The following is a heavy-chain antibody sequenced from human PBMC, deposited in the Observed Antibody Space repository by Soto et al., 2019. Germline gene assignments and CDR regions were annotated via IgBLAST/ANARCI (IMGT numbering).Heavy chain of an antibody. V-gene: IGHV5-10-1*01. Sequence: HGESLKISCKGSGYSFTSYWISWVRQMPGKGLEWMGRIDPSDSYTNYSPSFQGHVTISADKSISTAYLQWSSLKASDTAMYYCARLRGVVVVAATLDYYYGMDVWGQGTTVTVSS. J-gene: IGHJ6*02. CDR2: IDPSDSYT. CDR3: ARLRGVVVVAATLDYYYGMDV. D-gene: IGHD2-15*01. CDR1: GYSFTSYW.